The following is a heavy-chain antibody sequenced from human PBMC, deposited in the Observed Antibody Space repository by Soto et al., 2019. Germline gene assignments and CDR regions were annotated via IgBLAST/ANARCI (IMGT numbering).Heavy chain of an antibody. V-gene: IGHV3-11*06. CDR2: ISSSSSYT. Sequence: PGGSLRLSCAASGFTFSDYYMSWIRQAPGKGLEWVSYISSSSSYTNYADSVKGRFTISRDNAKNSLYLQMNSLRAEDTAAYYCAREVADSSGNNLSNWFDPWGQGTLVTVSS. CDR3: AREVADSSGNNLSNWFDP. CDR1: GFTFSDYY. J-gene: IGHJ5*02. D-gene: IGHD3-22*01.